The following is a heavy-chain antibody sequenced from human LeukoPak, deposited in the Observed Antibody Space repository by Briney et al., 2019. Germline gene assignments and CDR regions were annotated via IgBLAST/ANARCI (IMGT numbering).Heavy chain of an antibody. CDR2: IIPMFGTA. V-gene: IGHV1-69*06. CDR1: GGTFSSYA. Sequence: GASVKVSCKASGGTFSSYAISWVRQAPGQGLEWMGGIIPMFGTANYAQKFQGRVTITADKSTSTAYMELSSLRSEDTAVYYCARGKPFYYYDSSGYYSFDYWGQGTLVTVSS. CDR3: ARGKPFYYYDSSGYYSFDY. D-gene: IGHD3-22*01. J-gene: IGHJ4*02.